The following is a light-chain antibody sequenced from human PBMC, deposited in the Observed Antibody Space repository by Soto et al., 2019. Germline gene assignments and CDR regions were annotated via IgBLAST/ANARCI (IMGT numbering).Light chain of an antibody. CDR2: DVS. Sequence: QSALTQSASVSGSPGQSITISCTGTSSDVGGYNYVSWYQQHPGKAPKLIIYDVSNLPSGVSTPFSGSKSGNTASLTISGLQAEDEADYSCSSYTSTNSWVFGGGTKLTVL. J-gene: IGLJ3*02. V-gene: IGLV2-14*01. CDR1: SSDVGGYNY. CDR3: SSYTSTNSWV.